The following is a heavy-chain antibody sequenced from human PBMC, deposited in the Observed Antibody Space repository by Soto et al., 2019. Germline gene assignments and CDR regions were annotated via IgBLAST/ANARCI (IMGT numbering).Heavy chain of an antibody. CDR1: GFAFSTYG. Sequence: QVQLVESGGGGVQPGTSLRLSCAASGFAFSTYGLHWVRQAPGKGREWLTIISADGSNRFYADSVKGRFTISRDNSKNTLYPQMNSLGPEDTAVYYCATKLDSSHTSDYWGQGTLVSVSS. D-gene: IGHD2-2*01. CDR3: ATKLDSSHTSDY. J-gene: IGHJ4*02. V-gene: IGHV3-30*03. CDR2: ISADGSNR.